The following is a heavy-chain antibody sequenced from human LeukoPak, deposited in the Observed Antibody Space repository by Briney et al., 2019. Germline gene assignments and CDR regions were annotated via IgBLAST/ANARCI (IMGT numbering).Heavy chain of an antibody. CDR1: GYTFTGYY. D-gene: IGHD3-3*01. Sequence: GASVKVSCKASGYTFTGYYMHWVRQAPGQGLEWMGWINPNSGGTNYAQKFQGWVTMTRDTSISTAYMELSRLRSDDTAVYYCARASPSPINYYDFWSGYYTPNDAFDIWGQGTMVTVSS. J-gene: IGHJ3*02. V-gene: IGHV1-2*04. CDR3: ARASPSPINYYDFWSGYYTPNDAFDI. CDR2: INPNSGGT.